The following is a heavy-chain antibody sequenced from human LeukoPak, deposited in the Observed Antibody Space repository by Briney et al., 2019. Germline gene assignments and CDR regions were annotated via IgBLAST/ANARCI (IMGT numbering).Heavy chain of an antibody. CDR1: RYTFTSYD. CDR3: ARAVQARPKAYYYYGMDV. V-gene: IGHV1-8*01. Sequence: ASVKVSCKASRYTFTSYDINWVPQATGQGLEWMGWMSPNSGNTGYAQKFQGRVTMTRNTSISTAYMELSSLRSEATAVSYCARAVQARPKAYYYYGMDVWDQGTTVTVSS. CDR2: MSPNSGNT. J-gene: IGHJ6*02. D-gene: IGHD5-12*01.